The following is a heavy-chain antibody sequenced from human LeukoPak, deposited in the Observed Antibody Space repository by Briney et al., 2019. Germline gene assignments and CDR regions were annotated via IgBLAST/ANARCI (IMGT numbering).Heavy chain of an antibody. J-gene: IGHJ5*02. CDR1: GFTLSNYD. V-gene: IGHV3-21*01. CDR2: ISTSSRYI. CDR3: ARADCSSSTCYLRRSWFDP. Sequence: GGSLRLSCAASGFTLSNYDMNWVRQAPGKGLEWVSSISTSSRYIYYKDSVRGRFTISRDDAKNSLYLEMNSLRAEDTAVHYCARADCSSSTCYLRRSWFDPWGQGTLVTVSS. D-gene: IGHD2-2*01.